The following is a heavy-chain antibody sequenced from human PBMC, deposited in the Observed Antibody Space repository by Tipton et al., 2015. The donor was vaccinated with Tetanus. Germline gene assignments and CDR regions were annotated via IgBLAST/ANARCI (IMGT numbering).Heavy chain of an antibody. D-gene: IGHD1-14*01. CDR1: GGSISSSSYY. V-gene: IGHV4-61*05. J-gene: IGHJ4*02. CDR2: IYYSGST. CDR3: ARHHSGFRSPYIKY. Sequence: TLSLTCTVSGGSISSSSYYWGWIRQPPGKGLEWIGYIYYSGSTNYNPSLKSRVTISVDTSKNQFSLKLSSVTAADTAVYYCARHHSGFRSPYIKYWGQGTLVTVSS.